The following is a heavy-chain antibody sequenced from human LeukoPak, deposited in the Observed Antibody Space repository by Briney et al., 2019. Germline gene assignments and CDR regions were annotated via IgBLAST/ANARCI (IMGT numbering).Heavy chain of an antibody. CDR1: GFTVSSNY. J-gene: IGHJ3*02. CDR3: ARAARISGIQLWPDVFDI. CDR2: IYSGGST. Sequence: PGGSLRLSCAASGFTVSSNYMSWVRQAPGKGLEWVSVIYSGGSTYYADSVKGRFTISRDNSKSTLYIQMNSLRAEDTAVYYCARAARISGIQLWPDVFDIWGQGTMVTVSS. V-gene: IGHV3-53*01. D-gene: IGHD5-18*01.